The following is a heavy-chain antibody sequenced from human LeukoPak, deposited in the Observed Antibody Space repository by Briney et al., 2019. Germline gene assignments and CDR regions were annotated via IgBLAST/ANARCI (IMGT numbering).Heavy chain of an antibody. J-gene: IGHJ6*03. D-gene: IGHD2-2*01. CDR3: ARDHSQVVPAAQYYYYYMDV. CDR2: IYTSGST. Sequence: SETLSLTCTVSGGSISSGSYYWSWIRQPAGKGLEWIGRIYTSGSTNYNPSLKSLVTISVYTSKNQFSLKLTSVTAADTAVYYCARDHSQVVPAAQYYYYYMDVWGKGTTVTVSS. V-gene: IGHV4-61*02. CDR1: GGSISSGSYY.